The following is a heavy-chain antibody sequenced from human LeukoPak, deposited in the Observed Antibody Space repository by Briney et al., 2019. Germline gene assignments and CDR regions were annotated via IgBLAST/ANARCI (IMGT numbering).Heavy chain of an antibody. Sequence: SETLSLTCAVYGGSFCGYYWSWIRQPPGKGLEWIGEINHSGSTNYNPSLKSRVTISVDTSKNQFSLKLSSVTAADTAVYYCARGLAYCGGDCYSDWGQGTLVTVSS. D-gene: IGHD2-21*02. V-gene: IGHV4-34*01. CDR3: ARGLAYCGGDCYSD. CDR2: INHSGST. J-gene: IGHJ4*02. CDR1: GGSFCGYY.